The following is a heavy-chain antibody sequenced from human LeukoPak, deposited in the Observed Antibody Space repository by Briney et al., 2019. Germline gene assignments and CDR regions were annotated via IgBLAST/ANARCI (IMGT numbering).Heavy chain of an antibody. CDR3: ARDNSYSDSSWWFDP. J-gene: IGHJ5*02. D-gene: IGHD1-26*01. V-gene: IGHV1-46*01. CDR2: INPSGSST. CDR1: GYIFTAHY. Sequence: GASVKVSCKASGYIFTAHYLHWVRPAPGQGLEWMGLINPSGSSTLYAQKFQGRVTMTRDTSTNTDYMELSSLRSEGTAVYYCARDNSYSDSSWWFDPWGQGTLVTVSS.